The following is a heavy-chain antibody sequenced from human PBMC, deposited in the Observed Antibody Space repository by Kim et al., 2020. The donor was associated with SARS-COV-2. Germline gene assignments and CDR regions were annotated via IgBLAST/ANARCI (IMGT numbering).Heavy chain of an antibody. Sequence: GGSLRLSCAASGFTFRNYGMHWVRQAPGKGLEWVAVISYDGSNKYYADSVKGRFTISRDNSKNTLYLQMNSLRAEDTAVYYCAKRELSYYYGSGTYPGAFDIWGQETMVTVSS. CDR1: GFTFRNYG. V-gene: IGHV3-30*18. D-gene: IGHD3-10*01. CDR2: ISYDGSNK. J-gene: IGHJ3*02. CDR3: AKRELSYYYGSGTYPGAFDI.